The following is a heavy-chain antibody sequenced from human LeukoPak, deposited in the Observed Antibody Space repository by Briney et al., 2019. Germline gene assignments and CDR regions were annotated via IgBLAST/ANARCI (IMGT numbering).Heavy chain of an antibody. V-gene: IGHV4-34*01. J-gene: IGHJ5*02. CDR1: GGSFSGYY. CDR3: ARGGYGEYNWFDP. D-gene: IGHD4-17*01. CDR2: INHSGST. Sequence: SETLSLTCAVYGGSFSGYYWSWIRQPPGKGLEWIEEINHSGSTNYNPSLKSRVTISVDTSKNQFSLKLSSVPAADTAVYYCARGGYGEYNWFDPWGQGTLVTVSS.